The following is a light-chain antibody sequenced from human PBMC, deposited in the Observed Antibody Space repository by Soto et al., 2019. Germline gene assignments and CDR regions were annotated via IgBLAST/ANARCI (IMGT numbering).Light chain of an antibody. CDR2: AAS. CDR3: LLSYSTPQYT. V-gene: IGKV1-39*01. Sequence: DIQMTQSPSSLSASVGDRVTITCRASQSISSYLNWYQQKPGKAPKLLIYAASSLQSGVPSRFSGSGSGTDFTLTISSLQPEDFATYYCLLSYSTPQYTFGHGTKLEIK. CDR1: QSISSY. J-gene: IGKJ2*01.